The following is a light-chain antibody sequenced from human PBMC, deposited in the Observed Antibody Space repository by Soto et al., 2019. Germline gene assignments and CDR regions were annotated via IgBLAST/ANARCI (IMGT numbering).Light chain of an antibody. J-gene: IGKJ1*01. V-gene: IGKV1-5*01. CDR3: QQFYSFSRT. CDR2: DAS. Sequence: DIQMTQSPSTLSASVGDRVTITCRASQNINSWLAWYQQKPGKATNLLIYDASTLESGVPSRFSGSGSGTEFTLTISSLQPEDFATYYCQQFYSFSRTFGQGTKVEVK. CDR1: QNINSW.